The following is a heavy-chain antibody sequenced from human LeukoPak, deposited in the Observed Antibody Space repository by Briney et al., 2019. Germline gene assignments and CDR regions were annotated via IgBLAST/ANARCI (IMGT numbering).Heavy chain of an antibody. CDR1: GGSISSGGYY. CDR3: ARERAFYCSSTSCYNGGIY. J-gene: IGHJ4*02. Sequence: PSETLSLTCTVSGGSISSGGYYWSWIRQPPGKGLEWIGYIYHRGSTYYNPSLKSRVTISVDRSKNQFSLKLSSVTAADTAVYYCARERAFYCSSTSCYNGGIYWGQGTLVTVSS. D-gene: IGHD2-2*02. CDR2: IYHRGST. V-gene: IGHV4-30-2*01.